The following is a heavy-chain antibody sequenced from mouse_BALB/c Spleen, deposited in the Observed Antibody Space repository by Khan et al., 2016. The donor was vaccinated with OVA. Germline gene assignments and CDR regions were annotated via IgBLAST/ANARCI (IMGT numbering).Heavy chain of an antibody. Sequence: VQLQQSGAELARPGASVKLSCKASGYTFTDYYINWVKQRTGQGLEWIGEISPGSGDTYYNEKFKGKATLTADTSSSTVYMQFSSLTAEASAVYFCARRNYFGYTFAYWGQGTLVTVSA. CDR2: ISPGSGDT. D-gene: IGHD1-2*01. CDR1: GYTFTDYY. CDR3: ARRNYFGYTFAY. J-gene: IGHJ3*01. V-gene: IGHV1-77*01.